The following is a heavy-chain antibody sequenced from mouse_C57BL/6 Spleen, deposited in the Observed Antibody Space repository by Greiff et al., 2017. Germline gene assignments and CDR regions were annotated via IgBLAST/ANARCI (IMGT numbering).Heavy chain of an antibody. CDR3: TTRDYDGGNYAMDY. D-gene: IGHD2-4*01. CDR2: IDPENGDT. CDR1: GFNIKDDY. J-gene: IGHJ4*01. Sequence: VQLQQSGAELVRPGASVKLSCTASGFNIKDDYMHWVKQRPEQGLEWIGWIDPENGDTESASKFQGKATITADTSSNTAYLQLSSLTSEDTAVYYCTTRDYDGGNYAMDYWGQGTSVTVSS. V-gene: IGHV14-4*01.